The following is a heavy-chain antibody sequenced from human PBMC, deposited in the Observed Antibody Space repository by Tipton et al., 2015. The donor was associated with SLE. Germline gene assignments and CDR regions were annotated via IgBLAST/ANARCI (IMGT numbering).Heavy chain of an antibody. CDR2: IYYSGST. Sequence: LRLSCTVSGGSISSGSYYWSWIRQPAGKGLEWIGHIYYSGSTNYNPSLKSRVTISVDTSKNQFSLKLSSVTAADTAVYYCARGAPREKEYYYYYMDVWGKGTTVTVSS. V-gene: IGHV4-61*10. CDR1: GGSISSGSYY. CDR3: ARGAPREKEYYYYYMDV. J-gene: IGHJ6*03.